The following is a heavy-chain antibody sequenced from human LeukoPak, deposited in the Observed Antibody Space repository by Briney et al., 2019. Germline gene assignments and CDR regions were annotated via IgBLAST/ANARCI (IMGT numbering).Heavy chain of an antibody. CDR2: IKEDGSEK. CDR1: GFTFSSSW. Sequence: GGSLRLSCAASGFTFSSSWTAWVRQAPGKGLEWVGNIKEDGSEKNYVDSVKGRFTISRDNAVNSVYLQMNDLRAEDTGVYYCASSAPGDYFEYWGQGTLVTVSS. D-gene: IGHD3-10*01. V-gene: IGHV3-7*01. J-gene: IGHJ4*02. CDR3: ASSAPGDYFEY.